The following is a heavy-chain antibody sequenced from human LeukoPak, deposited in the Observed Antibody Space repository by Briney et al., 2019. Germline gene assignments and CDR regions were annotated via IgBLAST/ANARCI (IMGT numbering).Heavy chain of an antibody. D-gene: IGHD5-24*01. CDR2: IIPIFGTA. V-gene: IGHV1-69*05. CDR1: GGTFSSYA. CDR3: AREAEMAAEAFDI. Sequence: SVKVSCKASGGTFSSYAISWVRQAPGQGLEWMGGIIPIFGTANYAQKFQGRVTITTDESTSTAYMELSSLRSEDTAVYYCAREAEMAAEAFDIWGQGTMVTVSS. J-gene: IGHJ3*02.